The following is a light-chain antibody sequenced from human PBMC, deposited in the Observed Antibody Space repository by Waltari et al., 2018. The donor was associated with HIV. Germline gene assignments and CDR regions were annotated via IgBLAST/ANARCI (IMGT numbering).Light chain of an antibody. V-gene: IGKV3-15*01. CDR3: QQYDVWPPLT. Sequence: EIVMTQSPATLSVSPGERATLSCRANQSVISNLSWYQHQPGQAPRLLIYGVSTRATGIPARFSGSGSGTDFTLTISSLQSEDFAVYYCQQYDVWPPLTFGQGTRLEIK. J-gene: IGKJ5*01. CDR1: QSVISN. CDR2: GVS.